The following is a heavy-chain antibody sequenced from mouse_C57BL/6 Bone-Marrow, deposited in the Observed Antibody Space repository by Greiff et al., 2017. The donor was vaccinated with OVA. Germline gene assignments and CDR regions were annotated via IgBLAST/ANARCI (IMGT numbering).Heavy chain of an antibody. CDR3: TRDSLALFAY. Sequence: EVKVVESGEGLVKPGGSLKLSCAASGFTFSSYAMSWVRQTPEKRLEWVAYISSGGDYIYYADTVKGRFTISRDNARNTLYLQMSSLKSEDTAMYYCTRDSLALFAYWGQGTLVTVSA. J-gene: IGHJ3*01. CDR2: ISSGGDYI. D-gene: IGHD6-5*01. V-gene: IGHV5-9-1*02. CDR1: GFTFSSYA.